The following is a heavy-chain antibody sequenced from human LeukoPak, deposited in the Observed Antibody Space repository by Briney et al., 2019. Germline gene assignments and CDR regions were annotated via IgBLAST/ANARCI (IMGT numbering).Heavy chain of an antibody. V-gene: IGHV4-39*07. D-gene: IGHD6-19*01. J-gene: IGHJ5*02. CDR1: SGSISTSKYY. CDR2: IFYSGST. CDR3: ASASQWLAWEA. Sequence: PSETLSLTCTVSSGSISTSKYYWGWVRQPPGKALEWIGNIFYSGSTYYSPSLKSRVTISLDTSRNQFSLKLNSVTAADTAVYYCASASQWLAWEAWGQGTLVTVSS.